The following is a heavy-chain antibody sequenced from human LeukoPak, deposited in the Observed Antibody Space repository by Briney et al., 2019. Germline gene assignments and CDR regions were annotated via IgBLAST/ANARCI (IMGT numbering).Heavy chain of an antibody. CDR1: GGSVSSGSYY. D-gene: IGHD4-17*01. Sequence: SETLSLTCTVSGGSVSSGSYYWSWIRQPPGNGLEWIGYIYYSGSTNYNPSLKSRVTISVDTSKNQFSLKLSSVTAADRAVYYCARDSYGDLNYWGQGTLVTVSS. J-gene: IGHJ4*02. V-gene: IGHV4-61*01. CDR3: ARDSYGDLNY. CDR2: IYYSGST.